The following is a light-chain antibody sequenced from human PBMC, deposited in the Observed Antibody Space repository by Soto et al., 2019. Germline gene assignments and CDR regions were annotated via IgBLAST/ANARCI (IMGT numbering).Light chain of an antibody. CDR1: QFVSSR. CDR3: QEYIQWPPGM. Sequence: DIVVTQSPATLSASPGERVTLSCRASQFVSSRLAWYQRRPGQVPRLLIYDTSTRAPGISARFSGSGSGTEFTLTIRSLQSEDFEVYYCQEYIQWPPGMFGPGTTVDIK. V-gene: IGKV3-15*01. J-gene: IGKJ1*01. CDR2: DTS.